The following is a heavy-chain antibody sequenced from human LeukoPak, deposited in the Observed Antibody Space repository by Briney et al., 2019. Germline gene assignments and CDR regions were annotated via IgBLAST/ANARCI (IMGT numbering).Heavy chain of an antibody. V-gene: IGHV1-8*02. CDR2: MNPNSGNT. CDR1: GYTFTSYD. D-gene: IGHD6-13*01. CDR3: ARGGSSWYFDAFDI. Sequence: ASVKVACKASGYTFTSYDINWVRQATGQGLEWMGWMNPNSGNTGYAQKFQGRVTMTRNTSISTAYMELSSLRSEDTAVYYCARGGSSWYFDAFDIWGQGTMVTVSS. J-gene: IGHJ3*02.